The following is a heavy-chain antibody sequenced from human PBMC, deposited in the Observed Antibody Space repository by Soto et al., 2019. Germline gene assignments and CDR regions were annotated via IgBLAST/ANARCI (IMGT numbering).Heavy chain of an antibody. CDR3: AKDIGLRDYYFDY. D-gene: IGHD2-21*02. CDR2: ISWNSGSI. Sequence: GGSLRLSCAASGFTFDDYAMHWVRQAPGKGLEWVSGISWNSGSIGYADSVKGRFTISRDNAKNSLYLQMNSLRAEDTALYYCAKDIGLRDYYFDYWGQGTLVTVSS. J-gene: IGHJ4*02. CDR1: GFTFDDYA. V-gene: IGHV3-9*01.